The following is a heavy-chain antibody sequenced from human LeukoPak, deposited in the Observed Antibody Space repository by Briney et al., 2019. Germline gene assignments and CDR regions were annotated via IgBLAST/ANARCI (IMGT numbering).Heavy chain of an antibody. Sequence: GGSLRLSCAASGFTFSSYSMNWVRQAPGKGLEWVSSISSSSSYIYYVDSVKGRFTISRDNAKNSLYLQMNSLRAEDTAVYYCARDLRSGGGCYSGADAFDIWGQGTMITVSS. D-gene: IGHD2-15*01. CDR3: ARDLRSGGGCYSGADAFDI. J-gene: IGHJ3*02. V-gene: IGHV3-21*01. CDR2: ISSSSSYI. CDR1: GFTFSSYS.